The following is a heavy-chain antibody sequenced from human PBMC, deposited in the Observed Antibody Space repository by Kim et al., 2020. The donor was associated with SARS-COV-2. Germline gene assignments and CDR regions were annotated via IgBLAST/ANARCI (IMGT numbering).Heavy chain of an antibody. J-gene: IGHJ6*03. Sequence: GGSLRLSCAASGFTFGDYAMHWVRQAPGKGLEWVSGISWNSGSIGYADSVKGRFTISRDNAKNSLYLQMNSLGAEDTALYYCAKGSSHYYYYYMDVWGKGTPVTVSS. D-gene: IGHD6-6*01. V-gene: IGHV3-9*01. CDR2: ISWNSGSI. CDR3: AKGSSHYYYYYMDV. CDR1: GFTFGDYA.